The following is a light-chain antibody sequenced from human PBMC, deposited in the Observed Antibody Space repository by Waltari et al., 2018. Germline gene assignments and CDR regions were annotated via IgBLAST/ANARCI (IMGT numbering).Light chain of an antibody. CDR3: QQYSSSVMYT. Sequence: FLTQAPDTLSLSPGERATLSCRASQSVSRSRLAWYQHKPGQAPRLLMYAASTRATGIPDRFSGSGFGTDFSLSISRVEPEDFAVYYCQQYSSSVMYTFGQGTKLEIK. CDR1: QSVSRSR. J-gene: IGKJ2*01. V-gene: IGKV3-20*01. CDR2: AAS.